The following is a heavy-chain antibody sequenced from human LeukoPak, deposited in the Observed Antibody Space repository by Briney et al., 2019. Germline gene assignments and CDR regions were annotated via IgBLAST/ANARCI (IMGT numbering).Heavy chain of an antibody. J-gene: IGHJ4*02. Sequence: GGSLRLSCAASGFTFNSYAFHWVRQAPGKGLEWVSSIDSSSTYIYYADSVKGRFTISRDNAKNTLYLQMNSLRAEDTAVYYCARAEKIAVAGMGYYFDYWGQGTLVTVSS. CDR1: GFTFNSYA. V-gene: IGHV3-21*01. D-gene: IGHD6-19*01. CDR3: ARAEKIAVAGMGYYFDY. CDR2: IDSSSTYI.